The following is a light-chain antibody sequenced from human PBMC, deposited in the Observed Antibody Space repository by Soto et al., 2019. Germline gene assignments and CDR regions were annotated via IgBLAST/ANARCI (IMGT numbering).Light chain of an antibody. CDR1: RGIDTY. J-gene: IGKJ4*01. CDR3: QQRSSWPLT. V-gene: IGKV3-11*01. Sequence: EIVLTQSPATPSLSPGERATLSCRASRGIDTYLAWYQQKRGQAPRLLIYDASNRTTGIPARFSGGGSGTDFTLSISSLETDDFAVYYCQQRSSWPLTFGGGTKVDIK. CDR2: DAS.